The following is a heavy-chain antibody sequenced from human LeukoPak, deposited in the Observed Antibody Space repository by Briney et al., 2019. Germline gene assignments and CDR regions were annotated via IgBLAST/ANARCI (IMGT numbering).Heavy chain of an antibody. V-gene: IGHV4-61*08. Sequence: SETLSLTCAVSGGSISSGGYSWSWIRQPPGKGLGWIGYIYYSGSTNYNPSLKSRVTISVDTSKNQFSLKLSSVTAADTAVYYCAREGSSWAHDAFDIWGQGTMVTVSS. CDR3: AREGSSWAHDAFDI. J-gene: IGHJ3*02. CDR2: IYYSGST. CDR1: GGSISSGGYS. D-gene: IGHD6-13*01.